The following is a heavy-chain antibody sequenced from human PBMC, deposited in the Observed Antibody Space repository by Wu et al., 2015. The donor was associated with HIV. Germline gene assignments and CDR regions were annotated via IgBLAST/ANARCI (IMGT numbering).Heavy chain of an antibody. CDR1: GYTFTGYF. CDR3: ARSIPAELTGDFDL. J-gene: IGHJ4*02. D-gene: IGHD3-9*01. CDR2: INPDSSET. Sequence: QVQLVQSGAELKKPGASVKVFCKASGYTFTGYFIHWVRQAPGQGLEWMAWINPDSSETNYAQEFRGRVTVTRDTSINTVYMDLHSLRPDDTAVYYCARSIPAELTGDFDLVGPGNPGPPSPQ. V-gene: IGHV1-2*02.